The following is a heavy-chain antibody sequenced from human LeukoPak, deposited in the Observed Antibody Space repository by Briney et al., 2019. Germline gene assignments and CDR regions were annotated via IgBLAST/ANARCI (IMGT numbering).Heavy chain of an antibody. V-gene: IGHV4-30-4*08. CDR3: ARAKYDFWSGAPPDAFDI. CDR1: GGSISSGDYY. D-gene: IGHD3-3*01. J-gene: IGHJ3*02. CDR2: IYYSGST. Sequence: SQTLSLTCTVSGGSISSGDYYWSWIRQPPGKGLEWIGYIYYSGSTYYNPSLKSRVTISVDTSKNQFSLKLSSVTAADTAVYYCARAKYDFWSGAPPDAFDIWGQGTMVTVSS.